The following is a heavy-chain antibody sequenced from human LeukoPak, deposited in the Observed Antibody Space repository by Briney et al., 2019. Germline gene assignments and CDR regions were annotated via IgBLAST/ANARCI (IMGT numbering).Heavy chain of an antibody. V-gene: IGHV1-69*04. D-gene: IGHD2-21*02. CDR1: GGTFSSYA. CDR2: IIPILGIA. Sequence: ASVRVSCKASGGTFSSYAISWVRQAPGQGLEWMGRIIPILGIANYAQKFQGRVTITADKSTSTAYMELSSLRSEDTAVYYCARASIVVVTVNNYYYYGMDVWGQGTTVTVSS. CDR3: ARASIVVVTVNNYYYYGMDV. J-gene: IGHJ6*02.